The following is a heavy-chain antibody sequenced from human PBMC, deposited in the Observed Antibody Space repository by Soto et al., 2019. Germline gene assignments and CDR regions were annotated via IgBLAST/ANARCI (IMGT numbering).Heavy chain of an antibody. J-gene: IGHJ5*02. Sequence: QVQLVQSGAEVKKPGASVKVSCKTSGYTFTSYDIHWVRQAPGQGAEWMGWMNPYSGNTAYAQKFQGRIIMTRNTSMSTAYMELIRLRSEDTAVYYCARTRFGAVAGTWGQGTLVTVSS. CDR1: GYTFTSYD. D-gene: IGHD6-19*01. V-gene: IGHV1-8*01. CDR3: ARTRFGAVAGT. CDR2: MNPYSGNT.